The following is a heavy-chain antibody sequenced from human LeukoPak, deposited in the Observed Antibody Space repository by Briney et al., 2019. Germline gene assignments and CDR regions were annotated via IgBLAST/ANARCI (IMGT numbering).Heavy chain of an antibody. V-gene: IGHV4-59*08. D-gene: IGHD3-10*01. CDR1: GGSISSYY. Sequence: SETLSLTCTVSGGSISSYYWSWIRQPPGKGLEWIGYIYYSGSTNYNPSLKSRVTMSVDTSKNQISLKLSSVTAADTAVYYCARQEGLLLWFGELIPDAFDIWGQGTMVTVSS. J-gene: IGHJ3*02. CDR2: IYYSGST. CDR3: ARQEGLLLWFGELIPDAFDI.